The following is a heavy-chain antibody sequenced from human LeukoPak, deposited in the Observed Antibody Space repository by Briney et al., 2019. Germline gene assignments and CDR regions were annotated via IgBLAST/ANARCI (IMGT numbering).Heavy chain of an antibody. CDR1: GGSISRHY. D-gene: IGHD6-13*01. V-gene: IGHV4-59*11. J-gene: IGHJ4*02. Sequence: SETLSLTCSVSGGSISRHYWTWIRQPPGKGLEWIGYTHFSGTTNYNPSLKSRATISLDRAKNQISLTLTSVTAADTAVYFCASPKAAGSYDFWGQGTLVTVSS. CDR2: THFSGTT. CDR3: ASPKAAGSYDF.